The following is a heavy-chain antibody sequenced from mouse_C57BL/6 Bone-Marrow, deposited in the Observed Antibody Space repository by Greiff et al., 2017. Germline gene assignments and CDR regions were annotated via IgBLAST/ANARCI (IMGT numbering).Heavy chain of an antibody. D-gene: IGHD2-3*01. CDR1: GYTFTSYW. CDR3: TYYDGYYVFLAY. V-gene: IGHV1-5*01. CDR2: IYPGNSDT. Sequence: VQLQQSGTVLARPGASVKMSCKTSGYTFTSYWMHWVKQRPGQGLEWIGAIYPGNSDTSYNQKFKGKAKLTAVTSASTAYMELSSLTNEDSAVYYCTYYDGYYVFLAYWGQGTLVTVSA. J-gene: IGHJ3*01.